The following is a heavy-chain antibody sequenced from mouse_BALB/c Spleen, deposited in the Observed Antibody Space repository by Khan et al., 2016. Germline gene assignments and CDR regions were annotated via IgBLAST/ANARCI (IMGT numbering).Heavy chain of an antibody. CDR1: GYTFSTYW. CDR2: ILPGSGSS. V-gene: IGHV1-9*01. D-gene: IGHD2-2*01. J-gene: IGHJ4*01. Sequence: QVQLQQSGAELMKPGASVKISCKATGYTFSTYWIEWVKQRPGHGLEWIGEILPGSGSSNYNEKLKGKATFTADTSSNTAYMQLSSLTSEDSAGYYCARCYYGCDYGMGYWGQGASVTVSS. CDR3: ARCYYGCDYGMGY.